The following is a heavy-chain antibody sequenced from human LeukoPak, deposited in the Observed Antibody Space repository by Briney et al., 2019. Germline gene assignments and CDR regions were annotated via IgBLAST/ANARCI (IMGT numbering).Heavy chain of an antibody. D-gene: IGHD2-15*01. CDR2: INHSGST. CDR1: GVSFSGYY. J-gene: IGHJ5*02. V-gene: IGHV4-34*01. Sequence: KPSETLSLTCAVSGVSFSGYYWTWIRQPPGKGLGWIAEINHSGSTNYNPSLKSRVTISVDTSKNQFSLSLISVTAADTAVYFCARGRVGGGSSKNWFDPWGQGTLVTVSS. CDR3: ARGRVGGGSSKNWFDP.